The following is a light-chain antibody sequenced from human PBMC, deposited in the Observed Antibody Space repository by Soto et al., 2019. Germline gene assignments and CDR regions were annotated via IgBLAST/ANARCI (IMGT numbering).Light chain of an antibody. V-gene: IGKV3-15*01. CDR3: QQYHIWWT. CDR1: QSVSSH. J-gene: IGKJ1*01. CDR2: GAS. Sequence: EIVMTQTPATLSVSPGERATLSSRASQSVSSHLAWYQQKPGQAPRLLSSGASTRATRIPARFSGSGSGTEFTLTISSLQSEDFAVYYCQQYHIWWTFGQGTKVEIK.